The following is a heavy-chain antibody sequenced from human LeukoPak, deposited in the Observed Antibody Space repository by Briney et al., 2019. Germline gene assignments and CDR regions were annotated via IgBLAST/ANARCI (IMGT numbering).Heavy chain of an antibody. CDR1: GGSISSSSYY. V-gene: IGHV4-61*02. J-gene: IGHJ5*02. Sequence: PSETLSLTCTVSGGSISSSSYYWSWIRQPAGKGLEWIGRIYTSGSTNYNPSLKSRVTMSVDTSKNQFSLKLSSVTAADTAVYYCARGEGWSSGWSWFDPWGQGTLVTVSS. CDR2: IYTSGST. CDR3: ARGEGWSSGWSWFDP. D-gene: IGHD6-19*01.